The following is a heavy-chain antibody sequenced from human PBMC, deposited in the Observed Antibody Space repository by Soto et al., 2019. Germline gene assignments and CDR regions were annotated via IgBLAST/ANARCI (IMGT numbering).Heavy chain of an antibody. CDR1: GFTFSNYW. CDR3: ARDLASTTIPNY. V-gene: IGHV3-7*04. J-gene: IGHJ4*02. Sequence: EVQLVESGGGLVQPGGYLRLSCAASGFTFSNYWMSWVRQAPGKGLEWVANIKQDGSEKYYVDSVKGRFTISRDNAKNSLYLQMNSLRAEDTAVYYCARDLASTTIPNYWCQGTLVTVSS. D-gene: IGHD1-26*01. CDR2: IKQDGSEK.